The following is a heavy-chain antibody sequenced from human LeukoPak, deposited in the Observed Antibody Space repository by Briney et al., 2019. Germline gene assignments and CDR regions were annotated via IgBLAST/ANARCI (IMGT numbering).Heavy chain of an antibody. V-gene: IGHV4-59*12. Sequence: SETLSLTCTVSGGSISTYYWNWIRQPPGKGLEWIGYIYYSGSTNYNPSLKSRVTISIDTSKNQFSLKLSSVTAADTAVYYCARYLDYGGNSRVFQHWGQGTLVTVSS. CDR1: GGSISTYY. CDR2: IYYSGST. J-gene: IGHJ1*01. CDR3: ARYLDYGGNSRVFQH. D-gene: IGHD4-23*01.